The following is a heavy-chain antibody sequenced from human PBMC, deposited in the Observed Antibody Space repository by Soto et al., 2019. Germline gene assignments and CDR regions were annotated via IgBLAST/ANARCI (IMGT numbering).Heavy chain of an antibody. CDR1: GFTVSSNY. D-gene: IGHD3-16*02. CDR2: IYSGGST. Sequence: EVQLVESGGGLLQPGGSLRLSCAASGFTVSSNYMSWVRQAPGKGLEGVSVIYSGGSTYYADTVKGRFNISRDNSKHTLYLQMNSLRAEDTAVYYCARSAGLRLGELSPEAYYFDYWGQGTLVTVSS. J-gene: IGHJ4*02. V-gene: IGHV3-53*01. CDR3: ARSAGLRLGELSPEAYYFDY.